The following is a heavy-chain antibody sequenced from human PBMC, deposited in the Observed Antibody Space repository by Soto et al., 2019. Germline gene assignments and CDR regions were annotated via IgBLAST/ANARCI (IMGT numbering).Heavy chain of an antibody. D-gene: IGHD7-27*01. J-gene: IGHJ3*02. Sequence: EVQLVESGGGLVQPGESLRLSCAASGFTFSYYWMHWVRQAPGKGLVWVSRIHSDGSSTTYADSVKGRFTISRDNARNTVYLQMNSLRVEDRAGYCCARGDRGDFDIWGQGTVVTVSS. V-gene: IGHV3-74*01. CDR2: IHSDGSST. CDR1: GFTFSYYW. CDR3: ARGDRGDFDI.